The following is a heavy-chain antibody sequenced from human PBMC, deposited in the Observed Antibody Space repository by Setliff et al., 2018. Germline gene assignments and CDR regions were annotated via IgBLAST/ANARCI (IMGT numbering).Heavy chain of an antibody. D-gene: IGHD3-10*01. CDR2: INPHGSEK. V-gene: IGHV3-7*01. CDR1: GLSYTNDW. J-gene: IGHJ4*02. Sequence: PSETLSLSCTASGLSYTNDWVSWVRQAPGKGLEWLASINPHGSEKYYADSVKGRFTISRDNAKNSLSLQMNSLRTEDTAVYYCFGAGTCSYWGQGTLVTVSS. CDR3: FGAGTCSY.